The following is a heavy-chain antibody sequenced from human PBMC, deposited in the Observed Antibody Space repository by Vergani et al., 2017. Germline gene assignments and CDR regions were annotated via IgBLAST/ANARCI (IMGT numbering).Heavy chain of an antibody. D-gene: IGHD7-27*01. Sequence: QVQPQESGPGLVKPSETLSLTCTVSGGSISSYYWSWIRQPPGKGLEWIGYIYYSGSTNYNSSLKSRVTISVDTSKNQCSLKLSSVTAADTAVDYCAREVDDWGTLGGVWFDPWGQGTLVTVSS. CDR2: IYYSGST. V-gene: IGHV4-59*01. CDR3: AREVDDWGTLGGVWFDP. J-gene: IGHJ5*02. CDR1: GGSISSYY.